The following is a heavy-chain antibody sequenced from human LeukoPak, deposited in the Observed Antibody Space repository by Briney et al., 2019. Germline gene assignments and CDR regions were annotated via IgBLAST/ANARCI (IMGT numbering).Heavy chain of an antibody. V-gene: IGHV3-48*03. CDR3: ARGWGGDFDY. CDR1: GSTFSSHG. J-gene: IGHJ4*02. Sequence: GGSLRLSCAASGSTFSSHGMNWVRQAPGKGLEWVSYISSSGSTIYYADSVKGRFTISRDNAKNSLYLQMNSLRAEGTAVYYCARGWGGDFDYWGQGNLVTVSS. D-gene: IGHD3-16*01. CDR2: ISSSGSTI.